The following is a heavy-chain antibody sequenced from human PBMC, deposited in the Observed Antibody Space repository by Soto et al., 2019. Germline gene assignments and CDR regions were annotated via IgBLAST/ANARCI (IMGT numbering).Heavy chain of an antibody. D-gene: IGHD3-22*01. CDR1: GFSLSTSGMC. J-gene: IGHJ5*02. V-gene: IGHV2-70*01. Sequence: SRPTLVNPTQTLTLTCTFSGFSLSTSGMCVSWIRQPPGKALEWLALIDWDDDKYYSTSLKTRLTISKDTSKNQVVLTMTNMDPVDTATYYCARSRPYYYDSSGPPNHWFDPCGQGTLVTVSS. CDR2: IDWDDDK. CDR3: ARSRPYYYDSSGPPNHWFDP.